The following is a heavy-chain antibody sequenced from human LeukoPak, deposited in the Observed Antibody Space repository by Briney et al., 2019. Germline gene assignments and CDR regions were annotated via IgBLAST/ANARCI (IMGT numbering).Heavy chain of an antibody. Sequence: PSETLSLTCAVYGGSFSGYYWSWIRQPPGKGLEWSGEINHSGSTNYNPSLKSRVTISVDTSKNQFSLKLSSVTAADTAVYYCARGQVRGYSGYDSLRRHNWFDPWGQGTLVTVSS. V-gene: IGHV4-34*01. CDR1: GGSFSGYY. D-gene: IGHD5-12*01. J-gene: IGHJ5*02. CDR3: ARGQVRGYSGYDSLRRHNWFDP. CDR2: INHSGST.